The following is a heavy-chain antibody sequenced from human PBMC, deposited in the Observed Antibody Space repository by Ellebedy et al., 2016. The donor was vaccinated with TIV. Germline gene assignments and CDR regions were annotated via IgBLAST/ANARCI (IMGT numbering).Heavy chain of an antibody. D-gene: IGHD3-22*01. Sequence: GESLKISCAASGFTFSDYYMSWIRQAPGKGLEWVSHISSSSSYTNYADSVKGRFTISRDNAKNSLYLQMNSLRAEDTAVYYCAKDLGSSGYYRIVDHAFDIWGQGTMVTVSS. CDR1: GFTFSDYY. CDR3: AKDLGSSGYYRIVDHAFDI. J-gene: IGHJ3*02. V-gene: IGHV3-11*06. CDR2: ISSSSSYT.